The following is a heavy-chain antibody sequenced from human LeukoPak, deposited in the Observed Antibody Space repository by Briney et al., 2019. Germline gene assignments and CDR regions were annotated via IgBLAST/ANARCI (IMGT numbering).Heavy chain of an antibody. Sequence: GGSLRLSCAASGFTFSSYAMSWVRQAPGKGLEWVSAISDSGGSIYYADSVKGRFTISRDNSENTLYLQMNSPRAEDTAVYYCAKGRYCSGGSCFTGRYYYYMDVWGKGTTVTVSS. CDR2: ISDSGGSI. D-gene: IGHD2-15*01. CDR1: GFTFSSYA. J-gene: IGHJ6*03. V-gene: IGHV3-23*01. CDR3: AKGRYCSGGSCFTGRYYYYMDV.